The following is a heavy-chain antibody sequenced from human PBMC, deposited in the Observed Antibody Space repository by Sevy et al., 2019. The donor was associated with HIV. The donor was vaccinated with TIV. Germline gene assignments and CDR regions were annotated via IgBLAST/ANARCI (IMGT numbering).Heavy chain of an antibody. CDR3: TRFSSVDTAIDY. J-gene: IGHJ4*02. D-gene: IGHD5-18*01. CDR1: GFTFGDYA. CDR2: IRSKAYGGTT. Sequence: GGSLRLSCTASGFTFGDYAMSWIRQVPGKGLEWVGLIRSKAYGGTTEYAASVKGRFTISRDDSKSIAYLQMNSLKTEDTAVYYCTRFSSVDTAIDYWGQGTLVTVSS. V-gene: IGHV3-49*03.